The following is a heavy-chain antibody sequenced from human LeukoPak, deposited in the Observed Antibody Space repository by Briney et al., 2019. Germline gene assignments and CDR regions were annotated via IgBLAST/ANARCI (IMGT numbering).Heavy chain of an antibody. CDR2: ISGSSGST. D-gene: IGHD3-9*01. V-gene: IGHV3-23*01. Sequence: GGSLRLSCAVSGFTFSSYAMNWVRQAPGKGLEWVSVISGSSGSTYYADSVKGRFTISRDNSKNTLYLQMNSLRAEDTAVYYCAKAYLLRHFDWLLYPNGGVDYWGQGTLVTVSS. CDR3: AKAYLLRHFDWLLYPNGGVDY. J-gene: IGHJ4*02. CDR1: GFTFSSYA.